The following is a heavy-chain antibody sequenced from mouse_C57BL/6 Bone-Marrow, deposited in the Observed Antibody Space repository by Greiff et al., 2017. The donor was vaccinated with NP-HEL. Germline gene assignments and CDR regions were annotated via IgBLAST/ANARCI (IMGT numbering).Heavy chain of an antibody. CDR1: GFNIKDDY. V-gene: IGHV14-4*01. CDR3: TTELTTDY. CDR2: IDPENGDT. Sequence: EVQLVESGAELVRPGASVKLSCTASGFNIKDDYMHWVKQRPEQGLEWIGWIDPENGDTEYASKFQGKATITADTSSNTAYLQLSSLTSEDTAVYYCTTELTTDYWGQGTTLTVSS. D-gene: IGHD2-1*01. J-gene: IGHJ2*01.